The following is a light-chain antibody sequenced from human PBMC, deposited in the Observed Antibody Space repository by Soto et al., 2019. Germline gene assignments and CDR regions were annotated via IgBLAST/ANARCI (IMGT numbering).Light chain of an antibody. CDR3: QHSGDFRWT. CDR1: QSVSSY. J-gene: IGKJ1*01. V-gene: IGKV3-11*01. CDR2: DAS. Sequence: NVLTHSPGTLSLSPGERATLSCRASQSVSSYLAWYQQKPGQAPRLLIYDASNRATGIPARFSGRGFGTDFTLTISRLEPEDFAVYYCQHSGDFRWTFGLGTKVDIK.